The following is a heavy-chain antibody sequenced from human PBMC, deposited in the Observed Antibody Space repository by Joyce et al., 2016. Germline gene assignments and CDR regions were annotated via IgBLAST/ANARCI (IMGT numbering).Heavy chain of an antibody. V-gene: IGHV3-30-3*01. D-gene: IGHD5-12*01. J-gene: IGHJ4*02. CDR1: GFTFSNYA. CDR2: ISYDETNK. CDR3: ARDTKKWLDNFPPALIDS. Sequence: QVQLVESGGGVVQPGRSLRLSCAASGFTFSNYAMHWGRQTPGKGLEWVAVISYDETNKYYGDSAKGRIIISRDNWKNTLDLQVNSLGTEDTAVYYCARDTKKWLDNFPPALIDSWGQGTLVTVSS.